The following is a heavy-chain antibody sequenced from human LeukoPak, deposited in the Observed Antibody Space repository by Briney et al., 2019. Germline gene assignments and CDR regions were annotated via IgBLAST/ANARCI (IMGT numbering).Heavy chain of an antibody. V-gene: IGHV1-69*05. J-gene: IGHJ3*02. CDR2: IIPIFGTA. CDR1: GGTFSSYA. Sequence: SVKVSCKASGGTFSSYAISWVRQAPGQGLEWMGGIIPIFGTANYAQKFQGRVTITTDESTSTAYMELSSLRSEDTAVYYCARVTQLLGHDAFDIWGQGTMVTVSS. D-gene: IGHD6-13*01. CDR3: ARVTQLLGHDAFDI.